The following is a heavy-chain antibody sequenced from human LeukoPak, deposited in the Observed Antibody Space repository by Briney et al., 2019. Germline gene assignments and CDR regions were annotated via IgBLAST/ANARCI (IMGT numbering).Heavy chain of an antibody. J-gene: IGHJ4*02. V-gene: IGHV3-30*18. CDR1: GFTFSSYG. D-gene: IGHD6-13*01. CDR2: ISYDGSNK. Sequence: GGSLRLSCAASGFTFSSYGMHWVRQAPGKGLEWVAVISYDGSNKYYADSVKGRFTISRDNSKNTLYLQMNSLRAEDTAVYYRANSRGGLYSLWGQGTLVTVSS. CDR3: ANSRGGLYSL.